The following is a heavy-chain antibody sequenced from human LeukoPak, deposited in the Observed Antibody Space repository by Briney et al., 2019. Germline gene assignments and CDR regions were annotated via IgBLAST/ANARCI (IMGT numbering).Heavy chain of an antibody. D-gene: IGHD6-13*01. V-gene: IGHV4-59*01. CDR3: ARAKYSSSWYSDY. Sequence: SETLSLTCTVSGGSISSYYWSWIRQPPGKGLEWIGYIYYSGSTNYNPSLKSRVTISVDTSKNQFSLKLNSVTAADTAVYYCARAKYSSSWYSDYWGQGTLVTVSS. J-gene: IGHJ4*02. CDR2: IYYSGST. CDR1: GGSISSYY.